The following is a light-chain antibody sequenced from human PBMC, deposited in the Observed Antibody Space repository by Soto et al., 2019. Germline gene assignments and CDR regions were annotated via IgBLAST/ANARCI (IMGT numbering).Light chain of an antibody. V-gene: IGKV1-5*03. CDR1: QSISTW. J-gene: IGKJ1*01. CDR2: KAS. CDR3: QQYDNYPWT. Sequence: DIRMTQSPSTLSASIGDRVTTTCRASQSISTWLAWYQQKPGKAPKLLIYKASTLESGVPSRFSGSGSGTEFTLTISSLQPDDFATYYCQQYDNYPWTFGQGTKVEIK.